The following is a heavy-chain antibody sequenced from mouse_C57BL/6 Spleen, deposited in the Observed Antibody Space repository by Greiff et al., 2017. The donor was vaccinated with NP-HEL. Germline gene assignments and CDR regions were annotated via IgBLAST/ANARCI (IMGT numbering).Heavy chain of an antibody. D-gene: IGHD2-3*01. CDR2: IDPSDSYT. V-gene: IGHV1-69*01. CDR3: ARSIYDGYYGGFYAMDY. CDR1: GYTFTSYW. J-gene: IGHJ4*01. Sequence: QVQLQQPGAELVMPGASVKLSCKASGYTFTSYWMHWVKQRPGQGLEWIGEIDPSDSYTNYNQKFKGKSTLTVDKSSSTAYMQLSSLTSEDSAVYYCARSIYDGYYGGFYAMDYWGQGTSVTVSS.